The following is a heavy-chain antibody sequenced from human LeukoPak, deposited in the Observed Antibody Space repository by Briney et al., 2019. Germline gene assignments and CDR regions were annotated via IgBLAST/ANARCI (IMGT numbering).Heavy chain of an antibody. D-gene: IGHD3-22*01. CDR3: VRYQVWYYDSTGHHAFGF. V-gene: IGHV3-30-3*01. J-gene: IGHJ3*01. CDR1: GFTFSSYA. CDR2: ISYDGSNK. Sequence: PGGSLRLSCAASGFTFSSYAMYWVRQAPGNGLEWVAVISYDGSNKYYADSVKGRFTLSRDNSKNTLYLQMNSLRAEDTAVFYCVRYQVWYYDSTGHHAFGFWGQGTMVTVSS.